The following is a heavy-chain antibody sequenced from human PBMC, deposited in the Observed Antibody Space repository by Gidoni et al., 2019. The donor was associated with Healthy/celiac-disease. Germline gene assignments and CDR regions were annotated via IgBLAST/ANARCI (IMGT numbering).Heavy chain of an antibody. V-gene: IGHV3-9*01. D-gene: IGHD3-10*01. CDR3: ARTVRGVPYYFDY. CDR1: GFTFDDYA. Sequence: EVQLAESGGGLVQPGRSLRLSCAASGFTFDDYAMHWVRQAPGKGLEWVSGISWNSGSIGYADSVKGRFTISRDNAKNSLYLQMNSLRAEDTALYYCARTVRGVPYYFDYWGQGTLVTVSS. CDR2: ISWNSGSI. J-gene: IGHJ4*02.